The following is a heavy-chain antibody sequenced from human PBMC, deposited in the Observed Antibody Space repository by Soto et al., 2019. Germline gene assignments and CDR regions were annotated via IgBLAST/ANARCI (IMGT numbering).Heavy chain of an antibody. D-gene: IGHD3-22*01. J-gene: IGHJ4*02. Sequence: QTLSLTCAISGDSVSSDSAALNWIRHAPSRGLEWLGRTYYRSKWYNDHAVSLKSRITINPDTSKNQFSLQLNSVTPEDTAVYYCARGGSGYYYFDYWGQGTLVTVSS. V-gene: IGHV6-1*01. CDR1: GDSVSSDSAA. CDR3: ARGGSGYYYFDY. CDR2: TYYRSKWYN.